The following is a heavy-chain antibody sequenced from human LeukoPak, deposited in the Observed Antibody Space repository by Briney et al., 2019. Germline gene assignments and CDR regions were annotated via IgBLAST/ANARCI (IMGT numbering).Heavy chain of an antibody. D-gene: IGHD3-10*01. CDR2: ISAYNGNT. J-gene: IGHJ5*02. Sequence: ASVKVSCKASGYTFTSYGISWVRQAPGQGLEWMGWISAYNGNTNYAQKLQGRVTMTTDTSTSTAYMELTSLRSDDTAVYYCAKYGSGSYYHNWFDPWGQGTLVTVSS. V-gene: IGHV1-18*01. CDR1: GYTFTSYG. CDR3: AKYGSGSYYHNWFDP.